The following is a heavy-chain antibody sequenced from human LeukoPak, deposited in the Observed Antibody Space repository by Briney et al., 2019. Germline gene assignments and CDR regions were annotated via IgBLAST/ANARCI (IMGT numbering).Heavy chain of an antibody. D-gene: IGHD2-21*02. CDR2: ISGSGGST. CDR3: ARVLSHIVVVTALDI. CDR1: GFTFSSYA. J-gene: IGHJ3*02. V-gene: IGHV3-23*01. Sequence: GGSLRLSCAASGFTFSSYAMSWVRQAPGKGLEWVSAISGSGGSTYYADSVKGRFTISRDNSKNTLYLQMNSLRAEDTAVYYCARVLSHIVVVTALDIWGQGTMVTVSS.